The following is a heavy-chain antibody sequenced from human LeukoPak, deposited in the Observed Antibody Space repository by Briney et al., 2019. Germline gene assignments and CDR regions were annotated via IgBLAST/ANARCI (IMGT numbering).Heavy chain of an antibody. CDR2: IKQDGSEK. CDR3: ARDNGVVHGVYYMDV. D-gene: IGHD3-3*01. Sequence: GGSLRLSCAASGFTFSNYWMTWVRQAPGKGLEWVADIKQDGSEKLYVKAVRGRFTISRDNAKMSLFLQMNSLRAEDTAVYYCARDNGVVHGVYYMDVWGKGTTVTVS. J-gene: IGHJ6*03. V-gene: IGHV3-7*01. CDR1: GFTFSNYW.